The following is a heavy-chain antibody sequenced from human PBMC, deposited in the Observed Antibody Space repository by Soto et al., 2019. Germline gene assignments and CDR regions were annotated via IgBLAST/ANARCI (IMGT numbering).Heavy chain of an antibody. CDR3: ARDHGGGFDP. CDR2: INPYDGNT. Sequence: ASVKVSCKASGYTFTSYYMHWVRQAPGQGLEWMGIINPYDGNTSYAQKFQGRVTMTTDTSTSTAYMELRSLRSDDTAVYYCARDHGGGFDPWGQGTLVTVSS. V-gene: IGHV1-46*01. J-gene: IGHJ5*02. CDR1: GYTFTSYY.